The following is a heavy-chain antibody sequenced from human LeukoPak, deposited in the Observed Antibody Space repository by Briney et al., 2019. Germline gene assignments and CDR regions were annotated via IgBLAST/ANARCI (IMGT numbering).Heavy chain of an antibody. Sequence: GGSLRLSCRGSGFKFDDYGVTWVRQAPGKGLEWVSDINWNGDSTGYAHSVRGRFTISRDNSKNSVYLQMNSLRAEDAAIYYCAKVSRFFGGHFDYWGQGTLVTVSS. J-gene: IGHJ4*02. D-gene: IGHD3-16*01. CDR3: AKVSRFFGGHFDY. V-gene: IGHV3-20*04. CDR2: INWNGDST. CDR1: GFKFDDYG.